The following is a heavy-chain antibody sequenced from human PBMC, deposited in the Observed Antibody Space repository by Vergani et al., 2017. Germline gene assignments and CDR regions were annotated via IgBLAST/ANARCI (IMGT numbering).Heavy chain of an antibody. Sequence: QVQLVESGGGLVKPGGSLRLSCTASGFFFSDYYMSWLRQAPGKGLEWISYIASSDTTVYYADSVKGRFTISRDNAKNSLYLEMNSLRAEGTAVYYCARDYLDFSGSGSPYYFDHWGQGTQVTVSS. V-gene: IGHV3-11*04. CDR2: IASSDTTV. D-gene: IGHD3-10*01. CDR3: ARDYLDFSGSGSPYYFDH. J-gene: IGHJ4*02. CDR1: GFFFSDYY.